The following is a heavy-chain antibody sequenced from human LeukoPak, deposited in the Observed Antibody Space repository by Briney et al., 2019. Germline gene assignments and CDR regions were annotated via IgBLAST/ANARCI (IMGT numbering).Heavy chain of an antibody. CDR3: ARGSNSVAY. Sequence: KPSETLSLTCAVYGGSFSDSYWSWIRQPPGEGPEWIGEINHDGSTNYNPSLKSRVTISVDTSKNQFSLNLSSVTAADTAVYYCARGSNSVAYWGQGTLVTVSS. CDR2: INHDGST. CDR1: GGSFSDSY. J-gene: IGHJ4*02. D-gene: IGHD4-23*01. V-gene: IGHV4-34*01.